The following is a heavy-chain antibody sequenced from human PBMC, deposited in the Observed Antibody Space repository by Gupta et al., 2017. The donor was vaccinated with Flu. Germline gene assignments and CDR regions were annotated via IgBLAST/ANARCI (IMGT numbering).Heavy chain of an antibody. CDR1: GYDFTSCD. D-gene: IGHD5-12*01. V-gene: IGHV1-8*01. J-gene: IGHJ4*02. CDR2: VNHNSGNA. CDR3: ARNVAPDY. Sequence: ASGYDFTSCDLTWVGQDPGQGLEYMGWVNHNSGNAGYAQKFQGRVTMTRNISISTAYMELTSLRPDDTAVYYCARNVAPDYWGQGTLVTVSS.